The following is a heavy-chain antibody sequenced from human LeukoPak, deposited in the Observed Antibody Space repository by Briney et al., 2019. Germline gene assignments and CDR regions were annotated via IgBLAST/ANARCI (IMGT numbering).Heavy chain of an antibody. CDR3: ARGVGGYDFWSGYFYNHSNYYYYYMDV. D-gene: IGHD3-3*01. CDR1: GGSISSSSYY. J-gene: IGHJ6*03. Sequence: PSETLSLTCTVSGGSISSSSYYWGWIRQPPGKGLEWIGEINHSGSTNYNPSLKSRVTISVDTSKNQFSLKLSSVTAADTAVCYCARGVGGYDFWSGYFYNHSNYYYYYMDVWGKGTTVTVSS. CDR2: INHSGST. V-gene: IGHV4-39*07.